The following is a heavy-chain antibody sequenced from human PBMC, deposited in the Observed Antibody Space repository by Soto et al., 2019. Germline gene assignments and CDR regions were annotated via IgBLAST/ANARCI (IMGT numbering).Heavy chain of an antibody. CDR3: ARFEGGVATYFES. CDR1: GYTFTHYW. CDR2: FYPGDSDS. J-gene: IGHJ4*02. Sequence: VESLKISCKGSGYTFTHYWIAWVRQTPGKGLEWMGIFYPGDSDSRYSKSFQGQVTFSVDKSINTAYLQWSTLKASDTAMYYCARFEGGVATYFESWGKGKMVTVSA. D-gene: IGHD5-12*01. V-gene: IGHV5-51*01.